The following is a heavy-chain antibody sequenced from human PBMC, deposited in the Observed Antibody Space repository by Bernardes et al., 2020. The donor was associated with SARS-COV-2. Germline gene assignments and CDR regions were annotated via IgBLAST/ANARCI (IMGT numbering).Heavy chain of an antibody. Sequence: SVKVSCKASGGTFSSYAISWVRQAPGQGLEWMGGIIPIFGTANYAQKFQGRVTITADESTSTAYMELSSLRSEDTAVYYCARENGGGYDLSYYYGMDVWGQGTTVTVSS. J-gene: IGHJ6*02. CDR3: ARENGGGYDLSYYYGMDV. D-gene: IGHD5-12*01. CDR2: IIPIFGTA. V-gene: IGHV1-69*13. CDR1: GGTFSSYA.